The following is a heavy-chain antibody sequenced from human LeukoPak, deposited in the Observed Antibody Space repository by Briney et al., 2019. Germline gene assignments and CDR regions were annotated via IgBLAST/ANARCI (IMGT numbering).Heavy chain of an antibody. Sequence: ASVKVSCKASGGTLSRYAISWVRQAPGQGLEWMGGIIASFGTANYAQKFQGRVTISADESSGTAYMELSSLRSEDTAVYYCARVVTPRYCSSTSCYWKGWFDPWGQGTLVTVSS. CDR3: ARVVTPRYCSSTSCYWKGWFDP. J-gene: IGHJ5*02. CDR2: IIASFGTA. CDR1: GGTLSRYA. V-gene: IGHV1-69*13. D-gene: IGHD2-2*01.